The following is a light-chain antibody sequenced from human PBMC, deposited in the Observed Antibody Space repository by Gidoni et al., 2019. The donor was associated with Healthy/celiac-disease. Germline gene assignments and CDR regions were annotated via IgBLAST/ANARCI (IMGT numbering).Light chain of an antibody. J-gene: IGKJ3*01. Sequence: DIQLTQSPSFLSASVGDRVTITCRASQGISSYLAWYQQKPGKAPKLLIYAASTLQSGVPSRFSDSGSGTEFTLTISSLQPEDFATYYCQQRNSYPLTFGPGTKVDIK. V-gene: IGKV1-9*01. CDR3: QQRNSYPLT. CDR1: QGISSY. CDR2: AAS.